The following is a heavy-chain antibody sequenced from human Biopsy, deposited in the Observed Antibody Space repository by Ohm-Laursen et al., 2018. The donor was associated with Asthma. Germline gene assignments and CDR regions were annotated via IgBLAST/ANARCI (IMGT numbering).Heavy chain of an antibody. CDR2: INVEGTTT. D-gene: IGHD6-19*01. CDR1: GFTFTDYW. Sequence: SLRLSCTASGFTFTDYWMHWVRQAPGKGLVWVSRINVEGTTTNYADSVKGRFTISRDNSKNMLYLQMNSLRAEDTAVYYCAREGVAGTHIEDWGQGTLVTVSS. J-gene: IGHJ4*02. CDR3: AREGVAGTHIED. V-gene: IGHV3-74*01.